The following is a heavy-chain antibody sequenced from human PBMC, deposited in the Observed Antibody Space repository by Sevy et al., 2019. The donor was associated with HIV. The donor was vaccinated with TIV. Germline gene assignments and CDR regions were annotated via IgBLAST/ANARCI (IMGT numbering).Heavy chain of an antibody. CDR3: ARDRFTYCGGDCSYGMDV. D-gene: IGHD2-21*01. CDR2: ISSSGSTI. Sequence: GGSLRLSCAASGFTFSDYYMSWIRQAPGKGLEWVSYISSSGSTIYYADSVKGRFTISRDNAKNSLYLQMNGLRAEDTAVYYCARDRFTYCGGDCSYGMDVWGQGTTVTVSS. V-gene: IGHV3-11*01. J-gene: IGHJ6*02. CDR1: GFTFSDYY.